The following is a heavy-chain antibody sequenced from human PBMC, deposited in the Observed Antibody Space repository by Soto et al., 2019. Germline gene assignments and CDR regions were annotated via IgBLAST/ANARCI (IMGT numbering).Heavy chain of an antibody. D-gene: IGHD5-18*01. Sequence: HPGGSLRLSCAASGFTSSSYAMSWVRQAPGKGLEWVSAISGSGGSTYYADSVKGRFTISRDNSKNTLYLQMNSLRAEDTAVYYCAKPLWIQLWNNPFDYWGQGTLVTVSS. J-gene: IGHJ4*02. CDR2: ISGSGGST. CDR3: AKPLWIQLWNNPFDY. V-gene: IGHV3-23*01. CDR1: GFTSSSYA.